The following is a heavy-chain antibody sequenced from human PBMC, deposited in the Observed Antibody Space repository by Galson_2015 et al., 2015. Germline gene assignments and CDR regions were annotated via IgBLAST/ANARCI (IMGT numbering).Heavy chain of an antibody. CDR3: ARDYCSGGSCYTPPVNWFDP. CDR2: ISSSSSYT. Sequence: SLRLSCAASGFTFSDYYMSWIRQAPGKGLEWVSYISSSSSYTNYADSVKGRFTISRDNAKNSLYLEMNSLRAEDTAVYYCARDYCSGGSCYTPPVNWFDPWGQGTLVTVSS. CDR1: GFTFSDYY. D-gene: IGHD2-15*01. V-gene: IGHV3-11*05. J-gene: IGHJ5*02.